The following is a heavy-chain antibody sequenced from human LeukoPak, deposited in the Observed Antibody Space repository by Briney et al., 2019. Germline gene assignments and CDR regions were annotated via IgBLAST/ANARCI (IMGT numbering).Heavy chain of an antibody. J-gene: IGHJ4*02. CDR3: ARDRVAAAGTVVDY. D-gene: IGHD6-13*01. V-gene: IGHV3-23*01. Sequence: PGGTLRLSCAASGFTFSSYGMSWVRQAPGKGLEWVSAISGSGGSTYYADSVKGRFTISRDNSKNTLYLQMNSLRAEDTAVYYCARDRVAAAGTVVDYWGQGTLVTVSS. CDR2: ISGSGGST. CDR1: GFTFSSYG.